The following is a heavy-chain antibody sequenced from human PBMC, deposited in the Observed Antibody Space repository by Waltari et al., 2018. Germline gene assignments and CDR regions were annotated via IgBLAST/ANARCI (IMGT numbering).Heavy chain of an antibody. D-gene: IGHD2-2*01. CDR2: IYTSGST. CDR3: AREGPLRPYCSSTSCYDYYYYMDV. J-gene: IGHJ6*03. V-gene: IGHV4-4*07. CDR1: GGSISSYY. Sequence: QVQLQESGPGLVKPSETLSLTCTVSGGSISSYYWSWIRQPAGKGLEWIGRIYTSGSTNYNPSLKSRVTMSVDTSKNQFSLKLSSVTAADTAVYYCAREGPLRPYCSSTSCYDYYYYMDVWGKGTTVTISS.